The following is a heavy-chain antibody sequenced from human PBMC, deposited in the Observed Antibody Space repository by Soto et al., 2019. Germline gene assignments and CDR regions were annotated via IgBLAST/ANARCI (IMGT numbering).Heavy chain of an antibody. CDR1: GGTFSSYT. D-gene: IGHD2-2*01. J-gene: IGHJ4*02. CDR3: ARHLSAYCSSTSCPDVDY. Sequence: QVQLVQSGAEVKKPGSSVKVSCKASGGTFSSYTISWVRQAPGQGLEWMGRIIPILGIANYAQKFQGRVTITADKSTRTAYMELSSLRSQDTAVYYCARHLSAYCSSTSCPDVDYWGQGTLVTVSS. V-gene: IGHV1-69*02. CDR2: IIPILGIA.